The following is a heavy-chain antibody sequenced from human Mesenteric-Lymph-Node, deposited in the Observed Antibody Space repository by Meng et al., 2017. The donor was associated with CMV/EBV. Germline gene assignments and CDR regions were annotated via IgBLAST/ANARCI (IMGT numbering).Heavy chain of an antibody. J-gene: IGHJ5*02. Sequence: SETLSPTCAVYGGSFSGYYWSWIRQPPGKGLEWIGEINHSGSTNYNSSLKSRVTISVDTSKDQFSLKLSSVTAADTAIYCCMRDELTLISPAGLGYFRIDPWGQGTLVTVSS. CDR2: INHSGST. CDR3: MRDELTLISPAGLGYFRIDP. V-gene: IGHV4-34*07. D-gene: IGHD5-24*01. CDR1: GGSFSGYY.